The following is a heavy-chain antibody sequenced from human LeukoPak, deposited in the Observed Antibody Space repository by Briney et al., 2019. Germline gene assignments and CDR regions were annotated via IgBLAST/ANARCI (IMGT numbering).Heavy chain of an antibody. J-gene: IGHJ4*02. CDR3: ARDQGWPFHFDC. CDR2: IYTSGDT. CDR1: GGSLSSYY. V-gene: IGHV4-4*07. D-gene: IGHD6-19*01. Sequence: PSETLSLTCTVSGGSLSSYYWSWVRQPAAKGLEWIGRIYTSGDTTYNPSLKSRVTMSVDTSKSQFSLKLTSVTAADTAVYYCARDQGWPFHFDCWGQGALVIVSS.